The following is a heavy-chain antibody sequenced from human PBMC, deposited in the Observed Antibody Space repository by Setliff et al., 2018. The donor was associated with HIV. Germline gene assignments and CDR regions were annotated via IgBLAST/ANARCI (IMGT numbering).Heavy chain of an antibody. Sequence: SVKVSCKASGGTFRRYAISWVRQAPGQGLEWMGGIIPIFGTPTYSQKFQGRVTITTDGSTSTAYMELSGLISEDAAVYYCARAGGLRMDRGVVSDYWGQGTLVTVSS. CDR3: ARAGGLRMDRGVVSDY. J-gene: IGHJ4*02. CDR2: IIPIFGTP. V-gene: IGHV1-69*05. CDR1: GGTFRRYA. D-gene: IGHD3-10*01.